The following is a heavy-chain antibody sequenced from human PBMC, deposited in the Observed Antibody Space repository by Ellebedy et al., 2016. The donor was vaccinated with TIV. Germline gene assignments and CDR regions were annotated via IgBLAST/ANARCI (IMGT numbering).Heavy chain of an antibody. Sequence: GESLKISCAASAFTFSSYGMHWVRQAPGKGLEWVAVIWYDGSRKYYSHSVKGRFTISRDNSKNALYLQMNSLRVEDTAVYYCTRGGYSTSQFAVGGDSWGQGTLVTVSS. V-gene: IGHV3-33*01. D-gene: IGHD6-13*01. CDR2: IWYDGSRK. CDR3: TRGGYSTSQFAVGGDS. CDR1: AFTFSSYG. J-gene: IGHJ4*02.